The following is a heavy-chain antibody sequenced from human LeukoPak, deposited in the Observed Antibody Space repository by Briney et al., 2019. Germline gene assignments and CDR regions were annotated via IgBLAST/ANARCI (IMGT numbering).Heavy chain of an antibody. CDR2: IKEDGSEK. V-gene: IGHV3-7*01. CDR3: ARDSSGYQ. J-gene: IGHJ4*02. Sequence: HPEGSLRLSCAASGFTFSTYWMSWVRQAPGKGLEWVANIKEDGSEKYYGDSVKGRFTISRDNAKNSLYLEMNSLRVEDTAVYYCARDSSGYQWGQGTLVTVSS. D-gene: IGHD3-22*01. CDR1: GFTFSTYW.